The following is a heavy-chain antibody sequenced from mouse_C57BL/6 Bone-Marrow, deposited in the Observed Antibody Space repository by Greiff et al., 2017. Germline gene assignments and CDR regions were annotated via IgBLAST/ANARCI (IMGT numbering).Heavy chain of an antibody. CDR2: INPSSGYT. CDR1: GYTFTSYT. CDR3: AKATATVVDMDY. Sequence: QVQLQQSGAELARPGASVKMSCKASGYTFTSYTMHWVKQRPGQGLEWIGYINPSSGYTKYNQKFKDKATLTADKSSSTAYMQLSSLTSEDSAVYYCAKATATVVDMDYWGQGTSVTVSS. J-gene: IGHJ4*01. V-gene: IGHV1-4*01. D-gene: IGHD1-1*01.